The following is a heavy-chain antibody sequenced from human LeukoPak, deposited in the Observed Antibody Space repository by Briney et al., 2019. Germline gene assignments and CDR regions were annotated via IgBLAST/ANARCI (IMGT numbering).Heavy chain of an antibody. D-gene: IGHD3-22*01. J-gene: IGHJ1*01. CDR1: GYTFTGYY. CDR3: ASLDPPDSIPGFQH. Sequence: EASVKVSCKASGYTFTGYYMHWVRQAPGQGLEWMGGIIPIFGTANYAQKFQGRVTITADESTSTAYMELSSLRSEDTAVYYCASLDPPDSIPGFQHWGQGTLVTVSS. CDR2: IIPIFGTA. V-gene: IGHV1-69*13.